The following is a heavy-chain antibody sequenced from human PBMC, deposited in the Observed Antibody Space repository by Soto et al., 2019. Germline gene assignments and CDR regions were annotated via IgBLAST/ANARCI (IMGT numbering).Heavy chain of an antibody. CDR1: GFTFSSYG. V-gene: IGHV3-33*01. J-gene: IGHJ4*02. D-gene: IGHD3-10*01. Sequence: QVQLVESGGGVVQPGRSLRLSCAASGFTFSSYGMHWVRQAPGKGLEWGAVIWYDGSNKYYADSVKGRFTISRDNSKNTLYLQMNSLRAEDTAVYYCARDSAYYGSGRRGPDYWGQGTLVTVSS. CDR2: IWYDGSNK. CDR3: ARDSAYYGSGRRGPDY.